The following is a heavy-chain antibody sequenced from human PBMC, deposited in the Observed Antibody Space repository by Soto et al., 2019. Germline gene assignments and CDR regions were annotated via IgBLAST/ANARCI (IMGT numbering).Heavy chain of an antibody. CDR2: IGYDGSNK. D-gene: IGHD2-2*01. J-gene: IGHJ6*02. CDR1: GFTFSSYG. V-gene: IGHV3-33*01. CDR3: ARDGCSSTSCYYYGMDV. Sequence: GGSLRLSCAASGFTFSSYGMHWVRQAPGKGLEWVAVIGYDGSNKYYADSVKGRFTISRDNSKNTQYLQMNSLRAEDTAVYYCARDGCSSTSCYYYGMDVWGQGTTVTVSS.